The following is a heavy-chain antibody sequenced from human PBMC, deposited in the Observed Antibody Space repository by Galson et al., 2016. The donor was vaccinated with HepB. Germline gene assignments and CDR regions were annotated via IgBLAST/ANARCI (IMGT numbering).Heavy chain of an antibody. Sequence: SLRLSCAASGFTFSSYWMHWVRQAPGKGLVWVSRINHDGSATDYADSVKGRFTISRDNAKNTLYLQLSSLRAEDTAVYYCARGSSGWRGFRGIAFWGQGSLVIVSS. CDR3: ARGSSGWRGFRGIAF. V-gene: IGHV3-74*01. CDR2: INHDGSAT. D-gene: IGHD6-19*01. CDR1: GFTFSSYW. J-gene: IGHJ4*02.